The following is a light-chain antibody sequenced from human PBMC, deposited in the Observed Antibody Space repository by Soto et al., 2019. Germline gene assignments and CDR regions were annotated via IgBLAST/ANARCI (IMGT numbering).Light chain of an antibody. V-gene: IGLV2-14*01. J-gene: IGLJ1*01. CDR3: GSYSGRYTFV. CDR1: SSDVGAYNY. Sequence: QSSLTQPASVSGSPGQSITISCTGTSSDVGAYNYVSWYQQHPGQAPKLMIFEVSDRPSGVSNRFSGSKSGNTASLTISGLQPEDEADYYCGSYSGRYTFVFGTVPNVTVL. CDR2: EVS.